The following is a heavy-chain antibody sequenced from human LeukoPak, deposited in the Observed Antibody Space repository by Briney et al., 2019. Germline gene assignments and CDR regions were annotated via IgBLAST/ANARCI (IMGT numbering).Heavy chain of an antibody. V-gene: IGHV4-59*10. Sequence: PSETLSLTCAVYGGSFSGYYWSWIRQPAGKGLEWIGRIYTSGSTNYNPSLKSRVTMSVDTSKNQFSLKLSSVTAADTAVYYCARSPYDSSLDYWGQGTLVTVSS. J-gene: IGHJ4*02. D-gene: IGHD3-22*01. CDR2: IYTSGST. CDR3: ARSPYDSSLDY. CDR1: GGSFSGYY.